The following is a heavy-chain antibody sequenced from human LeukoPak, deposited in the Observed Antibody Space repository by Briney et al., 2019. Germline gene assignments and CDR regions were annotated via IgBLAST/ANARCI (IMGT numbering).Heavy chain of an antibody. V-gene: IGHV1-46*01. Sequence: ASVKVSCKTSGYTFTSNWIHWVRQAPGQRLEWMGIINPNGGTTIYAQKFQGRVTVTRDTSSSTVYMELSSLRSEDTAVYYCAIDHSSEDNSWWFEPWGTGTLVTVSS. CDR2: INPNGGTT. J-gene: IGHJ5*02. CDR1: GYTFTSNW. CDR3: AIDHSSEDNSWWFEP. D-gene: IGHD1-20*01.